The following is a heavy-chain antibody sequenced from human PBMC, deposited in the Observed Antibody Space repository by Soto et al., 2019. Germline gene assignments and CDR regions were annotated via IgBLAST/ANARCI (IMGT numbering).Heavy chain of an antibody. D-gene: IGHD3-22*01. CDR1: GGTFSSYA. Sequence: ASVKVSCKASGGTFSSYAISWVRQAPGQGLEWMGGTIPIFGTANYAQKFQGRVTITADGSTSTAYMELSSLRSEDTAVYYCARENWKLYYYDSSGYYPGDIWGQGTMVTVSS. CDR3: ARENWKLYYYDSSGYYPGDI. J-gene: IGHJ3*02. V-gene: IGHV1-69*13. CDR2: TIPIFGTA.